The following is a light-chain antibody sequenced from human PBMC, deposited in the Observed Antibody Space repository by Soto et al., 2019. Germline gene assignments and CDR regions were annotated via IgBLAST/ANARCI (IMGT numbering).Light chain of an antibody. V-gene: IGLV1-44*01. J-gene: IGLJ3*02. CDR2: SND. Sequence: QSVLTQPPSASGTPGQRVIISCSGSSSNIGSNTVNWYQQLPGTAPKLLIYSNDHRPSGVPDRFSASKSGTAASLAISGLQSEVEADYYCAAWDDSLNGWVFGGGTKLTVL. CDR3: AAWDDSLNGWV. CDR1: SSNIGSNT.